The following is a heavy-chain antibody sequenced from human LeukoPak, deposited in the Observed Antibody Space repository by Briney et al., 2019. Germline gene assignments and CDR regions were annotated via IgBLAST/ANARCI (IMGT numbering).Heavy chain of an antibody. J-gene: IGHJ4*02. Sequence: PSETLSLTCAVSGGSIRHYYWSWSRHPPEQGLEYIGYIYYSGSTNYNPSLKSRVIISVDTSKNQFSLKLSSVTADDTAVYYCAKWPGSLSGGFDSWGQGTLVTVSS. CDR2: IYYSGST. CDR1: GGSIRHYY. CDR3: AKWPGSLSGGFDS. V-gene: IGHV4-59*01. D-gene: IGHD3-10*01.